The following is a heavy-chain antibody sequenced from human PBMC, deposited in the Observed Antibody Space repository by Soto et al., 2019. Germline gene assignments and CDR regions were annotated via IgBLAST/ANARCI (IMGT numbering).Heavy chain of an antibody. J-gene: IGHJ4*02. V-gene: IGHV1-24*01. Sequence: ASVNVSCKFSGYTLTELSMHWVRQAPGKGLEWMGGFDPEDGETIYAQKFQGRVTMTEDTSTDTAYMELSSLRSEDTAVYYCATALEYSSGWSEEHFDYWGQGTLVTVSS. CDR1: GYTLTELS. CDR2: FDPEDGET. D-gene: IGHD6-19*01. CDR3: ATALEYSSGWSEEHFDY.